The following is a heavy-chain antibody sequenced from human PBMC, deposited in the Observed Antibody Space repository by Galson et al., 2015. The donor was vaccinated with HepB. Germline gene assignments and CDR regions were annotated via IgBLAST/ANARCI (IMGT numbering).Heavy chain of an antibody. CDR1: GFSFSYHA. D-gene: IGHD4-11*01. V-gene: IGHV3-30*03. CDR2: TSYDGNYK. CDR3: ARQSEPGYSAHPLDY. Sequence: SLRLSCAASGFSFSYHAIHWVRQAPGKGLEWLAATSYDGNYKYYVDSVKGRFTISRDNSKDTLYLQMDRLRPDETAVYYCARQSEPGYSAHPLDYWGLGTLVTVSS. J-gene: IGHJ4*02.